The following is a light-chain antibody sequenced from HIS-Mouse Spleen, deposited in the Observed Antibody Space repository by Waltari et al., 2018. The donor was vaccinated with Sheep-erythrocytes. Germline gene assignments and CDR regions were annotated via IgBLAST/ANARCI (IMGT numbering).Light chain of an antibody. J-gene: IGLJ1*01. CDR2: DVS. Sequence: QSALTQPPSASGSPGQSITISCTGTSSDVGGYKYVSWYQQHPGKAPKVMIYDVSNRPSGVSNRFSGSKSGNTASLTISGLQAEDEADYYCSSYTSSSTLYVFGTGTKVTVL. CDR1: SSDVGGYKY. CDR3: SSYTSSSTLYV. V-gene: IGLV2-14*03.